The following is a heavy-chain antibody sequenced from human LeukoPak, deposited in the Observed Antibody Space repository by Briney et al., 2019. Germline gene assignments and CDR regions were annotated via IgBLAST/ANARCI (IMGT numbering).Heavy chain of an antibody. CDR2: INPSGGST. CDR3: ARTSSSSSFGVY. J-gene: IGHJ4*02. D-gene: IGHD6-6*01. Sequence: GASVTVSCKASGYTFTGYYMHWVRQAPGQGLEWMGIINPSGGSTSYAQKFQGRVTMTRDMSTSTVYMELSSLRSEDTAVYYCARTSSSSSFGVYWGQGTLVTVSS. V-gene: IGHV1-46*01. CDR1: GYTFTGYY.